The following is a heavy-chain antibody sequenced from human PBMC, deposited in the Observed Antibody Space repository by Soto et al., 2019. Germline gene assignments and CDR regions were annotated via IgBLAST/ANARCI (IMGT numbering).Heavy chain of an antibody. CDR1: GYTVTSYG. J-gene: IGHJ6*02. Sequence: GASVKVSCKASGYTVTSYGISWVRQAPEQGLEWMGWISAYNGNTNYAQKLQGRVTMTTDTSTSTAYMELRSLRSDDTAVYYCARDGVVVVAATVVNYYYGMDVWGQGTTVTVSS. D-gene: IGHD2-15*01. CDR3: ARDGVVVVAATVVNYYYGMDV. CDR2: ISAYNGNT. V-gene: IGHV1-18*01.